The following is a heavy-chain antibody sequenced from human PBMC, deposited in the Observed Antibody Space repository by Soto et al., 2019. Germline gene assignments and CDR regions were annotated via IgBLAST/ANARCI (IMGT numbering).Heavy chain of an antibody. Sequence: EVQLVESGGGLVQTGRSLRLSCAASGFTFDDYAMHWVRQAPGKGLEWVSGISWNSGSIGYADSVKGRFTISRDNAKNSLYLQMNSLRAEDTALYYCAKGRYDFWSGYDYWGQGTLVTVSS. CDR3: AKGRYDFWSGYDY. V-gene: IGHV3-9*01. D-gene: IGHD3-3*01. CDR1: GFTFDDYA. CDR2: ISWNSGSI. J-gene: IGHJ4*02.